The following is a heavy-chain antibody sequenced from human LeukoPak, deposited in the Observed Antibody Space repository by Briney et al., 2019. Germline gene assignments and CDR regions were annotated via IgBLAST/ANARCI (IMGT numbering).Heavy chain of an antibody. J-gene: IGHJ3*02. CDR1: GFTFSSYG. CDR3: ARGSSGWTDAFDI. Sequence: GGSLRLSCAASGFTFSSYGMHWVRRAPGKGLEWVAVIWYDGSNKYYADSVKGRFTISRDNSKNTLYPQMNSLRAEDTAVYYCARGSSGWTDAFDIWGQGTMVTVSS. D-gene: IGHD6-19*01. CDR2: IWYDGSNK. V-gene: IGHV3-33*01.